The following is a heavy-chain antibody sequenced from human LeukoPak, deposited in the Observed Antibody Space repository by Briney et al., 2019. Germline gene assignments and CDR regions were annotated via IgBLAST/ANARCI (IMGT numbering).Heavy chain of an antibody. CDR3: ASGDYGDPPLNY. CDR2: INPNTGGT. D-gene: IGHD4/OR15-4a*01. J-gene: IGHJ4*02. V-gene: IGHV1-2*02. CDR1: GYTFTGYF. Sequence: ASVMVSCKASGYTFTGYFVHWVRQAPGQGLQWMGWINPNTGGTNYAQKFQGRVTMTRDTSISTAYMELSRLRSDDTAVYYCASGDYGDPPLNYWGQGTLVTVSS.